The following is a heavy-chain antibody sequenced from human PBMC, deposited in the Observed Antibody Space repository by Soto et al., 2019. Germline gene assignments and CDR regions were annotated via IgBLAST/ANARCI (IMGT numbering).Heavy chain of an antibody. CDR3: ARDGVDTATGYYYGMDV. V-gene: IGHV1-18*01. D-gene: IGHD5-18*01. J-gene: IGHJ6*02. CDR2: ISAYNGNT. CDR1: GYTFTSYG. Sequence: QVQLVQSGAEVKKPGASVKVSCKASGYTFTSYGISWVRQAPGQGLEWMGWISAYNGNTNYAQKLQGRVTMTTDTSASTAYMELSSLRSDDTPVYYCARDGVDTATGYYYGMDVWGQGTTVTVSS.